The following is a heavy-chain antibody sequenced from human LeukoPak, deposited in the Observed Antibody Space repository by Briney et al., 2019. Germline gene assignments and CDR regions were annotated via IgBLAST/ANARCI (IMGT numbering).Heavy chain of an antibody. D-gene: IGHD6-25*01. Sequence: GGSLRLSCAASGFTFSDYYMTWIRQAPGKGLEWLSYISPSSSSTIYADPVKGRFTISRDNAKNSLYLQMDSLRAEDTAVYYCARERRLSDWGQGTLVSVSS. CDR1: GFTFSDYY. CDR3: ARERRLSD. J-gene: IGHJ4*02. CDR2: ISPSSSST. V-gene: IGHV3-11*06.